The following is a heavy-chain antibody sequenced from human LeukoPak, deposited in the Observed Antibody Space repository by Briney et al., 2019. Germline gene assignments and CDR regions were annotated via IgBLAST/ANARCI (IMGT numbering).Heavy chain of an antibody. J-gene: IGHJ6*02. D-gene: IGHD2-2*01. CDR2: ISAYNGNT. CDR1: GYTFTSYG. CDR3: ARVGYCSSTSCYWVLAQNYYYGMDV. Sequence: ASVKVSCKASGYTFTSYGISWVRQAPGQGLEWMGWISAYNGNTNYAQKLQGRVTMTRNTSISTAYMELNSLRSEDTAVYYCARVGYCSSTSCYWVLAQNYYYGMDVWGQGTTVTVSS. V-gene: IGHV1-18*01.